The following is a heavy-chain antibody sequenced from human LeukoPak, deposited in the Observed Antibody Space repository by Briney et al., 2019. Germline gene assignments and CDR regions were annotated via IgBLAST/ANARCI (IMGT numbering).Heavy chain of an antibody. CDR2: INPSGGST. V-gene: IGHV1-46*01. CDR3: ARGDYYDSSGYQPGGSFDP. D-gene: IGHD3-22*01. CDR1: GYTFTSYY. J-gene: IGHJ5*02. Sequence: GASVNVSCKASGYTFTSYYMHWVRQAPGQGLEWMGIINPSGGSTSYAQKFQGRVTMTRDTSTSTVCMELSSLRSEDTAVYYCARGDYYDSSGYQPGGSFDPWGQGTLVTVSS.